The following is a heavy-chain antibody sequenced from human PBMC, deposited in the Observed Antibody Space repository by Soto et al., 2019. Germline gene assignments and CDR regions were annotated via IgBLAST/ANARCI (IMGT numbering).Heavy chain of an antibody. J-gene: IGHJ4*02. CDR3: AKDLFWPDY. CDR2: ISYDGSNK. CDR1: GFTFSSYG. V-gene: IGHV3-30*18. Sequence: PGGSLRLSCAASGFTFSSYGMHWVRQAPGKGLEWVAVISYDGSNKYYADSVKGRFTISRDNSKNTLYLQMNSLRAEDTAVYYCAKDLFWPDYWGQGTLVTVSS.